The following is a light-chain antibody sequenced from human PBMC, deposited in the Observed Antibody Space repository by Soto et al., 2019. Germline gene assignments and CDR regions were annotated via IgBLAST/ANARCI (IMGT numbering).Light chain of an antibody. V-gene: IGLV2-11*01. Sequence: SSLTQPRSVSGSPGQSVTISCTGTNSDVGGYNYVSWYQQCPGKAPKLMISGVSERPSGVPDRFSGSKSGNTAYLTISGLQAEDEADYYCCSYADNANWVFGGGTKVTVL. CDR3: CSYADNANWV. CDR1: NSDVGGYNY. J-gene: IGLJ3*02. CDR2: GVS.